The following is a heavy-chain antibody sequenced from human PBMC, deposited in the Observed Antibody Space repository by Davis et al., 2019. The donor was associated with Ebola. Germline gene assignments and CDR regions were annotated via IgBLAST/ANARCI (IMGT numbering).Heavy chain of an antibody. D-gene: IGHD2-15*01. V-gene: IGHV1-3*01. CDR2: IHAGNGNT. CDR1: GYTFISYA. CDR3: ARGYCSGGSCYSGDY. Sequence: AASVKVSCKAPGYTFISYAMHWVRQAPGQRLEWMGWIHAGNGNTNYAQKLQGRVTMTTDPSTSTAYMELRSLRSDDTAVYYCARGYCSGGSCYSGDYWGQGTLVTVSS. J-gene: IGHJ4*02.